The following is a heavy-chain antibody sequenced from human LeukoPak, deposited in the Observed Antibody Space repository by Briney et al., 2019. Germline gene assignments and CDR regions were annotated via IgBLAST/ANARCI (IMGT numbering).Heavy chain of an antibody. V-gene: IGHV4-61*02. CDR2: IYTSGST. CDR1: GGSISSGSYY. D-gene: IGHD2-2*02. Sequence: SETLSLTCTVSGGSISSGSYYWSWIRQPAGKGLDGFGRIYTSGSTNYNPTLKRRVTISVDTSKNQFSLKLSSVTAADTAVYYCAREDCSSTSCYTGKKYNWFDPWGQGTLVTVSS. J-gene: IGHJ5*02. CDR3: AREDCSSTSCYTGKKYNWFDP.